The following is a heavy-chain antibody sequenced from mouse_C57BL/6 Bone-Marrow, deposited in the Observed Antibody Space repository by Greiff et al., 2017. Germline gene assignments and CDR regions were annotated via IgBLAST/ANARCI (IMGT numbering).Heavy chain of an antibody. V-gene: IGHV1-78*01. J-gene: IGHJ3*01. CDR3: ARWYYGSSYGFAY. CDR2: IYPRDGST. Sequence: LEESDAELVKPGASVKISCKVSGYTFTDHTIHWMKQRPEQGLEWIGYIYPRDGSTKYNEKFKGKATLTADKSSSTAYMQLNSLTSEDSAVYFCARWYYGSSYGFAYWGQGTLVTVSA. CDR1: GYTFTDHT. D-gene: IGHD1-1*01.